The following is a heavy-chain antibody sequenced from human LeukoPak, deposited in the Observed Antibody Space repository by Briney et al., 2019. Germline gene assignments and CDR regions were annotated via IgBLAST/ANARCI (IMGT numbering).Heavy chain of an antibody. Sequence: GGSLRLSCAASGFTFSSYAMSWVRQAPGKGLEWVSAISGSGGSTYYADSVKGRFTISSDNSKNTLYLQMNSLRAEDTAVYYCAKDRAGIRYFDYWGQGTLVTVSS. J-gene: IGHJ4*02. CDR1: GFTFSSYA. D-gene: IGHD1-1*01. CDR2: ISGSGGST. V-gene: IGHV3-23*01. CDR3: AKDRAGIRYFDY.